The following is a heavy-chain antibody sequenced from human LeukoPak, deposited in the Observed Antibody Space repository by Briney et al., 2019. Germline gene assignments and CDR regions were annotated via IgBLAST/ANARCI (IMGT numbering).Heavy chain of an antibody. CDR1: GGSFSSYY. J-gene: IGHJ3*02. V-gene: IGHV4-34*01. Sequence: SETLSLTCAVYGGSFSSYYWTWIRQPPGKGLEWIGEINHSGRTNFNPSLKSRVTLSIQTSKNQISLKMRSVTAADSAVYYCARGGLRWLSDTFDIWGQGTMVTVSS. CDR3: ARGGLRWLSDTFDI. CDR2: INHSGRT. D-gene: IGHD4-23*01.